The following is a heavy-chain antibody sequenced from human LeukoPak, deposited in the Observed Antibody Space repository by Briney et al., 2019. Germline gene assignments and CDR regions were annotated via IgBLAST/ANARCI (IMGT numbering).Heavy chain of an antibody. J-gene: IGHJ4*02. CDR1: GGSISSYY. D-gene: IGHD1-26*01. CDR3: ARVEGAPGGIIDY. CDR2: IYYTGST. Sequence: SETLSLTCTVSGGSISSYYWSWIRQPPGKGLAWIGYIYYTGSTNYNPSLKSRVTISVDTSKDQFSLKLSSVTAADTAVYYCARVEGAPGGIIDYWGQGTLVTVSS. V-gene: IGHV4-59*01.